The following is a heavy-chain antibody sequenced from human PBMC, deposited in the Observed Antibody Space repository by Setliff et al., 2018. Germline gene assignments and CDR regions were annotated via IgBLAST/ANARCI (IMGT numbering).Heavy chain of an antibody. CDR2: ISSSSSYI. CDR1: GFTFSSYS. Sequence: GGSLRLSCAASGFTFSSYSMNWVRQAPGKGLEWVSSISSSSSYIYYADSVKGRFTISRDNDKNSLYLQMNSLRAEDTAVYYCARAGGSWCPEYYFDYWGQGTLVTVSS. CDR3: ARAGGSWCPEYYFDY. V-gene: IGHV3-21*01. D-gene: IGHD6-13*01. J-gene: IGHJ4*02.